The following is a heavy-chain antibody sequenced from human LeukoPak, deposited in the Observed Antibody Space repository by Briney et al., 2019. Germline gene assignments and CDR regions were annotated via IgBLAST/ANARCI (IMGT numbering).Heavy chain of an antibody. CDR2: IYYSGST. CDR3: ATRRDGYNPPDAFDI. J-gene: IGHJ3*02. V-gene: IGHV4-61*01. Sequence: PSETLSLTCTVSGGSISSGSYYWSWIRQPPGKGLEWIGCIYYSGSTNYNPSLKSRVTISVDTSKNQFSLKLSSVTAADTAVYYCATRRDGYNPPDAFDIWGQGTMVTVSS. CDR1: GGSISSGSYY. D-gene: IGHD5-24*01.